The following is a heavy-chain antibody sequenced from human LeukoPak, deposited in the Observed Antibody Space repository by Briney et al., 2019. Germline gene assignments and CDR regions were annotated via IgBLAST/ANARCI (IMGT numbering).Heavy chain of an antibody. CDR1: GFTFSSYG. CDR3: AKDPGIAAAEYYFDY. Sequence: QSGGSLRLSCAASGFTFSSYGMHWVRQAPGKGLEWVAFIRYDGSNKYYADSVKGRFTISRDNSKNTLYLQMNSLRAEDTAVYYCAKDPGIAAAEYYFDYWGQGTLVTVSS. CDR2: IRYDGSNK. J-gene: IGHJ4*02. D-gene: IGHD6-13*01. V-gene: IGHV3-30*02.